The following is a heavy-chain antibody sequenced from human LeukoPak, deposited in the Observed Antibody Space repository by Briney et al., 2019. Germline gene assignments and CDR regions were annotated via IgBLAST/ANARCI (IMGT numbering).Heavy chain of an antibody. CDR1: GFTFSDYY. J-gene: IGHJ4*02. V-gene: IGHV3-23*01. D-gene: IGHD5-24*01. Sequence: GGSLRLSCAASGFTFSDYYMSWIRQAPGKGLEWVSAISGSGGGTYYADSVKGRFTISRDNSKNTLYLQMNSLRAEDTAVYYCAKESWMATIRAFDYWGQGTLVTVSS. CDR2: ISGSGGGT. CDR3: AKESWMATIRAFDY.